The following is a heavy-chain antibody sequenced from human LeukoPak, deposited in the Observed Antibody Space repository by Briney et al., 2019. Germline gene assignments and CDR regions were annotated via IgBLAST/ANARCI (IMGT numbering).Heavy chain of an antibody. J-gene: IGHJ6*03. CDR1: GASTTDNNFY. V-gene: IGHV4-61*02. CDR3: ARGVVSPRFFDYMDV. D-gene: IGHD2-15*01. CDR2: IFNGGSP. Sequence: SETLSLTCNVSGASTTDNNFYWNWIRQPAGESPEWIGRIFNGGSPNYNPSLMSRVTISMDTSTNQFSLKVNSVTAAGTAIYYCARGVVSPRFFDYMDVWGKGTPVTVSS.